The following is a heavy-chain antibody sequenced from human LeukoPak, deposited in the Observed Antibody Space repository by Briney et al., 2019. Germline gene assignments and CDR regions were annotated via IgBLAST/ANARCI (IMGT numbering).Heavy chain of an antibody. J-gene: IGHJ4*02. CDR3: ARGYSTSWTYYFDF. D-gene: IGHD2-2*01. CDR1: NGAFTGYY. Sequence: PSETLSLTCTVSNGAFTGYYWDWVGRPPGKGLEWIGHTLYSGNTNYNPSLKSRVTISVDSSKNHFSLNLNSVTAADTAVYYCARGYSTSWTYYFDFWGQGALVTVSS. CDR2: TLYSGNT. V-gene: IGHV4-59*12.